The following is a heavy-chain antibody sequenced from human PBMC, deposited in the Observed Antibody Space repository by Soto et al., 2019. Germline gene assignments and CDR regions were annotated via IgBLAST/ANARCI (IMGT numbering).Heavy chain of an antibody. CDR1: GGSISSYY. Sequence: SETLSLTCTVSGGSISSYYWSWIRQPPGKGLEWIGYIYYSGSTNYNPSLKSRVTISVDTSKNQFSLKLSSVTAADTAVYYCARWRYVSSFDYWGQGTLVTVSS. CDR3: ARWRYVSSFDY. D-gene: IGHD3-10*02. V-gene: IGHV4-59*01. CDR2: IYYSGST. J-gene: IGHJ4*02.